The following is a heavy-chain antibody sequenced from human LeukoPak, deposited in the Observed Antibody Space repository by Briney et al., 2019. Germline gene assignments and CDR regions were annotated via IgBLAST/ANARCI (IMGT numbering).Heavy chain of an antibody. Sequence: SETLSLTCAVYGGSFSGYYWSWIRQPPGKGLEWIGEINHNGSTNYNPSLKSRVTISVDTSKNQFSLKLSSVTAADTAVYYCARGPHCSSTSCYAKNWYFVLWGRGTLVTVSS. CDR1: GGSFSGYY. J-gene: IGHJ2*01. CDR2: INHNGST. CDR3: ARGPHCSSTSCYAKNWYFVL. V-gene: IGHV4-34*01. D-gene: IGHD2-2*01.